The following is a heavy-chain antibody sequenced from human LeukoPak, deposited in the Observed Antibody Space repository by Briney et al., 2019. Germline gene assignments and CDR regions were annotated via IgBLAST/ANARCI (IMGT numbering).Heavy chain of an antibody. V-gene: IGHV4-61*02. CDR1: GGSISSGNYY. CDR2: IYTSGST. J-gene: IGHJ4*02. Sequence: SETLSLTCTVSGGSISSGNYYWSWIRQPAGKGLEWIWRIYTSGSTNYNPSLKSRVTMSVDTSKNQFSTKLRSVTAAAPAVYYCARDKSHYYDSSGYSTHAYLFAYWGQGTLVTVSS. D-gene: IGHD3-22*01. CDR3: ARDKSHYYDSSGYSTHAYLFAY.